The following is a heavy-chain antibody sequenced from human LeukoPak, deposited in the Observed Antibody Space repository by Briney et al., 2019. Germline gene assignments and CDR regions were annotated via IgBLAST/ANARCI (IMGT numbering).Heavy chain of an antibody. Sequence: SETLSLTCAVYGGSFSGYYWSWIRQPPGKGLEWIGEVNHSGSTYSNPSLKSRVTISVDTSKNQFSLKLSSVTAADTAVYYCARGDTTTPAGNWFDPWGQGALVTVSS. CDR3: ARGDTTTPAGNWFDP. J-gene: IGHJ5*02. V-gene: IGHV4-34*01. D-gene: IGHD4-17*01. CDR2: VNHSGST. CDR1: GGSFSGYY.